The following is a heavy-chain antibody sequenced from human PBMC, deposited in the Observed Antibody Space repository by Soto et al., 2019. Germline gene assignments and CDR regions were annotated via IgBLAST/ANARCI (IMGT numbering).Heavy chain of an antibody. Sequence: EVQLVESGGGLVQPGGSLRLSCAAYGFTFSSYWMSWVRQAPGKGLEWVANIKQDGSEKYYVDSVKGRFTISRDNAKNSLYLQMNSLRAEDTAVYYCARDGGAVGSFAFDIWGQGTMVTVSS. V-gene: IGHV3-7*01. J-gene: IGHJ3*02. CDR1: GFTFSSYW. D-gene: IGHD3-16*01. CDR2: IKQDGSEK. CDR3: ARDGGAVGSFAFDI.